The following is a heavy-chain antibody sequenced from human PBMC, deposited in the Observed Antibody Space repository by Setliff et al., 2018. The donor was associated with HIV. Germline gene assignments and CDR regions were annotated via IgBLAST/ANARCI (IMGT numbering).Heavy chain of an antibody. Sequence: GSLRLSCAPSGFTFGSYAMSWVRQAPGKGLGWVSVFSGSGDSTFYADSLKGRFTISRDNPKNTLYLQMNSLRAEDTAVYYCAKTLPTLYPPHDYYFAMDVWGQGTTVTVSS. D-gene: IGHD2-15*01. CDR1: GFTFGSYA. V-gene: IGHV3-23*01. CDR2: FSGSGDST. J-gene: IGHJ6*02. CDR3: AKTLPTLYPPHDYYFAMDV.